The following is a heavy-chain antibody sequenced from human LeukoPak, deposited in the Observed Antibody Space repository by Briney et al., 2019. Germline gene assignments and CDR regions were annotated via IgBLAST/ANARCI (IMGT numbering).Heavy chain of an antibody. CDR2: INHSGST. CDR1: GGSFSGYY. Sequence: PSETLSLTCAVYGGSFSGYYWSWIREPPGKGLEWIGEINHSGSTNYNPSLKSRVTISVDTTKNQFSLKLSSVTAADTAVYYCARGKYSIGMDVWGQGTTVTVSS. CDR3: ARGKYSIGMDV. D-gene: IGHD6-13*01. V-gene: IGHV4-34*01. J-gene: IGHJ6*02.